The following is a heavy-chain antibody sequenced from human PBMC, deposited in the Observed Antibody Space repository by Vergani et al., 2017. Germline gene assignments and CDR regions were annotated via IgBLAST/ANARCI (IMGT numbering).Heavy chain of an antibody. CDR3: ARDLRLLYNRFDP. J-gene: IGHJ5*02. CDR1: GFTFNQYG. Sequence: QVQLVESGGGVVQPGRSLRLSCAASGFTFNQYGMHWVRQAPGKGLEWVAVTWYDGNNKQYAASVKGRFTISRDNSKSTMYLQMNSLRDEDTGVYYCARDLRLLYNRFDPWGKGTLVTVSS. D-gene: IGHD1-14*01. V-gene: IGHV3-33*01. CDR2: TWYDGNNK.